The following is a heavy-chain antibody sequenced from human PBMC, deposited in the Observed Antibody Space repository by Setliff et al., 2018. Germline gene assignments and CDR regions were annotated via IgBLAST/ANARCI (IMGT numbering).Heavy chain of an antibody. J-gene: IGHJ5*01. Sequence: ETLSLTCTVSGGSISSRNYYWGWIRQPPGKGLEWIGSIYYSGSTYYNPSLKSRITISADTSNNSFSLNLFSVTAADTAVYYCAGRDYSGGDSWGHGTLVTVSS. V-gene: IGHV4-39*02. CDR2: IYYSGST. CDR3: AGRDYSGGDS. CDR1: GGSISSRNYY. D-gene: IGHD4-4*01.